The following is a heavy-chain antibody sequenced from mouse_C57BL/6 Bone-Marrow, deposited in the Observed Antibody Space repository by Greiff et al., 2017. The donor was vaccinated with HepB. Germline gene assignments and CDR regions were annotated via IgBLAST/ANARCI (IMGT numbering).Heavy chain of an antibody. J-gene: IGHJ4*01. Sequence: EVKVVESGGGLVKPGGSLKLSCAASGFTFSDYGMHWVRQAPEKGLEWVAYISSGSSTIYYAATVKGRFTISRDNAKNTLFLQMTSLRSEDTAMYYCASRCEYYYAMDYWGQGTSVTVSS. CDR1: GFTFSDYG. CDR3: ASRCEYYYAMDY. CDR2: ISSGSSTI. V-gene: IGHV5-17*01.